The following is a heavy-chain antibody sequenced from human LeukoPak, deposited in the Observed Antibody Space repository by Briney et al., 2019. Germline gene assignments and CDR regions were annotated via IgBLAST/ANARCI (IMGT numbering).Heavy chain of an antibody. CDR2: VRYGGSNE. J-gene: IGHJ4*02. CDR1: GFVFSNYG. V-gene: IGHV3-30*02. Sequence: PGGPLRLSCAASGFVFSNYGMHWVRQAPGKGLEWVAFVRYGGSNEYYADSVEGRFTISRDNAKNTLFLHMNSLRVDDTAVYSCSKESGSGWHSEGPHFWGLGTLVTVSS. CDR3: SKESGSGWHSEGPHF. D-gene: IGHD6-19*01.